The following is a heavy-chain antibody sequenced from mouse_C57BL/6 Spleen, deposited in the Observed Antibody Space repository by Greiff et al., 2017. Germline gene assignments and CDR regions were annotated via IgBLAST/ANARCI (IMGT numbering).Heavy chain of an antibody. D-gene: IGHD2-5*01. V-gene: IGHV5-4*01. CDR3: ARERYSNWDYAMDY. CDR2: ISDGGSYT. Sequence: EVQLVESGGGLVKPGGSLKLSCAASGFTFSSYAMSWVRQTPEKRLEWVATISDGGSYTYYPDNVKGRFTISRDNAKNNLYLQMSHLKSEDTAMYYCARERYSNWDYAMDYWGQGTSVTVSS. CDR1: GFTFSSYA. J-gene: IGHJ4*01.